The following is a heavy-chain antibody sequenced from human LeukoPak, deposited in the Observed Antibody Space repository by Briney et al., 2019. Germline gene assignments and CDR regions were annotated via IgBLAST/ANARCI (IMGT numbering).Heavy chain of an antibody. CDR1: GFTFSTFD. CDR2: ISDTVGYT. J-gene: IGHJ4*02. CDR3: AKRGVTGYKEAFDY. D-gene: IGHD3-9*01. Sequence: GGSLRLSCVASGFTFSTFDMSWVRQAPGKGLEWVSSISDTVGYTYYADSMKGRFTISRDNSKNTLYLQMNSLRAEDTAVYHCAKRGVTGYKEAFDYWGQGTLVTVSS. V-gene: IGHV3-23*01.